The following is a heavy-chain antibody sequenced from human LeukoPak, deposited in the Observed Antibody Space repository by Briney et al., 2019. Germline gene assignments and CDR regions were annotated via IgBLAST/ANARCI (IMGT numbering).Heavy chain of an antibody. D-gene: IGHD3-10*01. J-gene: IGHJ6*02. Sequence: SETLSLTCTVSGGSISSYYWSWIRQPPGKGLEWIGEINHSGSTNYNPSLKSRVTISVDTSKNQFSLKLSSVTAADTAVYYCARGLYYYGSGSFKVPYYYGMDVWGQGTTVTVSS. CDR1: GGSISSYY. V-gene: IGHV4-34*01. CDR3: ARGLYYYGSGSFKVPYYYGMDV. CDR2: INHSGST.